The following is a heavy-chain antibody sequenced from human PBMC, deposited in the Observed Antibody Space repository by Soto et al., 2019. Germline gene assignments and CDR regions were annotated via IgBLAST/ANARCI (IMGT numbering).Heavy chain of an antibody. CDR3: AKGSALGGLDV. CDR1: GFTFSNYG. CDR2: VSNDGNNK. Sequence: GGSLRLSRAASGFTFSNYGMYWVRQAPGKGLEWVAGVSNDGNNKYYTDSVKGRFTISRDNSKNTVFLQMNSLRVEDTAVYYCAKGSALGGLDVWGQGTTVTVSS. D-gene: IGHD3-16*01. V-gene: IGHV3-30*18. J-gene: IGHJ6*02.